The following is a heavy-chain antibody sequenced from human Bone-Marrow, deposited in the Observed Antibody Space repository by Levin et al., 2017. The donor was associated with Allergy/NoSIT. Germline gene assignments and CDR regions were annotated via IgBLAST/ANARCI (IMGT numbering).Heavy chain of an antibody. D-gene: IGHD3-22*01. CDR3: ARSRHSYPYEPFAF. CDR1: GDSITDYY. J-gene: IGHJ3*01. V-gene: IGHV4-59*01. Sequence: ASETLSLTCTVSGDSITDYYWNWLRQSPEKGLEWIGYIYYTETTNYNPSLKSRVTILKDTSKNQFSLKLTSVTAADTAVYYCARSRHSYPYEPFAFWGQGTTVIVSS. CDR2: IYYTETT.